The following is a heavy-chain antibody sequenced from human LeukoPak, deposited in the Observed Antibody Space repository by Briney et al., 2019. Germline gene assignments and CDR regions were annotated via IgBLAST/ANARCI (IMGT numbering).Heavy chain of an antibody. V-gene: IGHV1-2*02. CDR1: GYTFTGYY. CDR2: INPNTGGT. D-gene: IGHD3-3*01. CDR3: ARRYDFWSGYPTAFGY. J-gene: IGHJ4*02. Sequence: ASVKVSCKASGYTFTGYYMYWVRQAPGQGLEWMGFINPNTGGTIYAQKFQARVTMTRDTSISTAYMELRGLISDDTAVYYCARRYDFWSGYPTAFGYWGQGTLVTVSS.